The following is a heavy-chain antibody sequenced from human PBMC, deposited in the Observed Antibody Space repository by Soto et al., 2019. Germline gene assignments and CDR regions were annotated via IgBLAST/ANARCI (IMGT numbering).Heavy chain of an antibody. J-gene: IGHJ3*02. D-gene: IGHD3-22*01. CDR2: INPSGGST. Sequence: ASVKVSCKASGYTFTRYYMHWVRQAPGQGLEWMGIINPSGGSTSYAQKFQGRVTMTRDTSTSTVYMELSSLRSEDTAVYYCAGAGDYYDSSGYYPSAFDIWGQGTMVTVSS. CDR1: GYTFTRYY. V-gene: IGHV1-46*01. CDR3: AGAGDYYDSSGYYPSAFDI.